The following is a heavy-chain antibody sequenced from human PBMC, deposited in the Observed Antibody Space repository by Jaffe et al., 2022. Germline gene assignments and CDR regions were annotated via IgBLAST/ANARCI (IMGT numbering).Heavy chain of an antibody. V-gene: IGHV3-30*02. CDR3: AKALTAMVTGDYFDY. CDR1: GFTFSSYG. CDR2: IRYDGSNK. J-gene: IGHJ4*02. D-gene: IGHD5-18*01. Sequence: QVQLVESGGGVVQPGGSLRLSCAASGFTFSSYGMHWVRQAPGKGLEWVAFIRYDGSNKYYADSVKGRFTISRDNSKNTLYLQMNSLRAEDTAVYYCAKALTAMVTGDYFDYWGQGTLVTVSS.